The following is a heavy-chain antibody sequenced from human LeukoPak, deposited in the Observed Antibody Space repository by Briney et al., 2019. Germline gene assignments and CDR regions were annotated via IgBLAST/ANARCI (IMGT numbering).Heavy chain of an antibody. CDR3: ARLPPVAGTGGGFDY. V-gene: IGHV1-18*01. CDR1: GYTFTSYG. D-gene: IGHD6-19*01. J-gene: IGHJ4*02. Sequence: ASVKVSCKASGYTFTSYGISWVRQAPGQGLEWMGWMNPNSGNTGYAQKLQGRVTMTTDTSTSTAYMELRSLRSDDTAVYYCARLPPVAGTGGGFDYWGQGTLVTVSS. CDR2: MNPNSGNT.